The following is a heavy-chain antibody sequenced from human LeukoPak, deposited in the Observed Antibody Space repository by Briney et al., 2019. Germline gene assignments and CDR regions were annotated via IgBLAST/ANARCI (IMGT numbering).Heavy chain of an antibody. CDR1: GFTFSSYE. J-gene: IGHJ4*02. Sequence: GGSLRLSCAASGFTFSSYEMNWVRQAPGKGLEWISYTSSSGRTINYAASVKGRSTISRDNAKNSLYLQMNSLRAEDTAVYYCARGKDVVVTALDYWGQGTLVTVSS. CDR3: ARGKDVVVTALDY. CDR2: TSSSGRTI. D-gene: IGHD2-21*02. V-gene: IGHV3-48*03.